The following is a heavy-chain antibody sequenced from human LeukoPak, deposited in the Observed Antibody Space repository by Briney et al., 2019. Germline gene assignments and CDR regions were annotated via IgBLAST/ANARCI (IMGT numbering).Heavy chain of an antibody. CDR1: GYTFTDYY. V-gene: IGHV1-2*02. CDR2: INPNSGGT. Sequence: ASVQVSCNASGYTFTDYYMHWVRQAPGQGLEWMGWINPNSGGTNYAQRFQGRVTMTRDTSITTAYMELSRLRSDDTAVYYCASLASGAPFDYWGQGTLVTVSS. D-gene: IGHD7-27*01. J-gene: IGHJ4*02. CDR3: ASLASGAPFDY.